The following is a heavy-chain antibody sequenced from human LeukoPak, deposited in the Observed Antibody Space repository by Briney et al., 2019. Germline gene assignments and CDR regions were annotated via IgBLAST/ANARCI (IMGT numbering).Heavy chain of an antibody. D-gene: IGHD4-17*01. Sequence: GASVKVSCKASGYTFTGYYMHWVRQAPGQGREWMGWINPYSGGTNYAQKFQGRVTMTRDMSISTAYMELSRLRSDDTAVYYCATDINDYGDYGYWGQGTLVTVSS. J-gene: IGHJ4*02. V-gene: IGHV1-2*02. CDR3: ATDINDYGDYGY. CDR2: INPYSGGT. CDR1: GYTFTGYY.